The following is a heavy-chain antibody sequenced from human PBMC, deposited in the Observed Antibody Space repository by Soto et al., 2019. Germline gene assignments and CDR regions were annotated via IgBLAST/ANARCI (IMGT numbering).Heavy chain of an antibody. CDR3: ARDYSTGILTGYSPFDY. V-gene: IGHV1-18*01. Sequence: QVQLVQSGAEVKKPGASVKVSCKASGYTFTSYGISWVRQAPGQGLEWMGWISAYNGNTNYAQKLQGRVTMTTDTSTSTAYMELRSLRSDDTAVYYCARDYSTGILTGYSPFDYWGQGTLVTVSS. D-gene: IGHD3-9*01. CDR2: ISAYNGNT. J-gene: IGHJ4*02. CDR1: GYTFTSYG.